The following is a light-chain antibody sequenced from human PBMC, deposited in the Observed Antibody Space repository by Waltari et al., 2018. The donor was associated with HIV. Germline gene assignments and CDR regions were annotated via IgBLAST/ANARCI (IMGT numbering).Light chain of an antibody. Sequence: ENVLTQSPGTLSLSPGERATLSCRASQSVRSNYLAWYQQNPGQAPRLLIYGASSRATDIPDRFSGSGSGTHFTLTITRLEPEDFAVYYCQQYGSAYTFGQGTKLEIK. J-gene: IGKJ2*01. CDR3: QQYGSAYT. CDR2: GAS. CDR1: QSVRSNY. V-gene: IGKV3-20*01.